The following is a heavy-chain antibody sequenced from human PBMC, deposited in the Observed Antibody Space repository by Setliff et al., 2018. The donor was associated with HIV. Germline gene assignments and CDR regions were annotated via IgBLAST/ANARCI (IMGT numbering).Heavy chain of an antibody. CDR1: GDSFSIHY. J-gene: IGHJ2*01. Sequence: KPSETLSLTCSVSGDSFSIHYWNWIRQPAGKGLEWIGRIYSSGATSYNPSLRSRVTMSVDTSKNQLSLTLDSMTAADTAVYYCAKDRGYYFDLWGRGILVTVS. V-gene: IGHV4-4*07. CDR3: AKDRGYYFDL. D-gene: IGHD3-10*01. CDR2: IYSSGAT.